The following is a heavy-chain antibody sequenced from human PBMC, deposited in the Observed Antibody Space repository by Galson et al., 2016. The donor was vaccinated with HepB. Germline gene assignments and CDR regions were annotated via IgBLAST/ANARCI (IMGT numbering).Heavy chain of an antibody. Sequence: PALVKPTQTLTLTCTFSGFSINSRQTCVTWIRQLPGGALEWLALVDWEDDKYYSTSLRDRLTISKDTSKSQVVLTMTHMDPADTATYFCARTDKYIFHFWGQGTLVTVSS. V-gene: IGHV2-70*01. CDR2: VDWEDDK. J-gene: IGHJ3*01. CDR3: ARTDKYIFHF. CDR1: GFSINSRQTC. D-gene: IGHD5-18*01.